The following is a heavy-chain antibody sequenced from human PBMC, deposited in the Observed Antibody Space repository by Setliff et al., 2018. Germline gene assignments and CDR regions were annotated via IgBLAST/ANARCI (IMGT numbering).Heavy chain of an antibody. CDR3: ARGRMRGSCSGPSCTYDPFDI. D-gene: IGHD2-2*01. CDR1: GGLIYDHW. J-gene: IGHJ3*02. V-gene: IGHV4-4*07. Sequence: SETLSLTCSVSGGLIYDHWWTWVRQPAGEEFQWIGRVYSDGDTEYNPSLKSRVTISVDTSNNQFSLHLTSVTAADTARYFCARGRMRGSCSGPSCTYDPFDIWGQGTPVTV. CDR2: VYSDGDT.